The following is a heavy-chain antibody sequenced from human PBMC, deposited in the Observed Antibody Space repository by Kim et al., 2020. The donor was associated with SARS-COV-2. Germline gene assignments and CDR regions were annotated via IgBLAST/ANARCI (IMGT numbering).Heavy chain of an antibody. V-gene: IGHV3-23*01. CDR3: AKRGEQQLWVSGAFDI. J-gene: IGHJ3*02. CDR2: ISGSGGST. D-gene: IGHD6-13*01. Sequence: GGSLRLSCAASGFTFSSYAMSWVRQAPGKGLEWVSAISGSGGSTYYADSVKGRFTISRDNSKNTLYLQMNSLRAEDTAVYYCAKRGEQQLWVSGAFDIWGQGTMVTVSS. CDR1: GFTFSSYA.